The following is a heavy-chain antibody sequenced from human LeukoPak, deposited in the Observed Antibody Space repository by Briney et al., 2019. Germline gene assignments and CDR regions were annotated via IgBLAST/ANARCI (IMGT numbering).Heavy chain of an antibody. J-gene: IGHJ1*01. V-gene: IGHV4-34*01. CDR1: GGPFSGYY. CDR3: ARGPVVCGGDCYSGYFQH. CDR2: INHSGST. D-gene: IGHD2-21*02. Sequence: PSETLSLTCAVYGGPFSGYYWSWIRQPPGKGLEWIGEINHSGSTNYNPSLKSRVTISVDTSKNQFSLKLSSVTAADTAVYYCARGPVVCGGDCYSGYFQHWGQGTLVTVSS.